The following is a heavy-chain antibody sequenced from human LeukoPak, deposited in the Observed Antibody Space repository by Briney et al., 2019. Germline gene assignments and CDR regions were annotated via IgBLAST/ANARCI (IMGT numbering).Heavy chain of an antibody. Sequence: PGGSLRLSCSVSGFIFRDFSMSWVRQAPGKGLEWVANIKEDGSEKYYVDSVKGRFTISRDNAKNSLSLQVNSLSAEDTAVYYCAREIMTGYYWSAANYFDPWGQGTLVTVSS. V-gene: IGHV3-7*01. CDR2: IKEDGSEK. D-gene: IGHD3-9*01. CDR1: GFIFRDFS. CDR3: AREIMTGYYWSAANYFDP. J-gene: IGHJ5*02.